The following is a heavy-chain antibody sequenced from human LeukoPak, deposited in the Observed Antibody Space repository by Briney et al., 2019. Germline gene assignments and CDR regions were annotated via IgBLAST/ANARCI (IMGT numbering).Heavy chain of an antibody. CDR1: GIDISYHY. J-gene: IGHJ4*02. CDR2: IHTGGTT. CDR3: ARVWFGYFFQ. Sequence: GGSLRLSCVASGIDISYHYMGWVRQAPGKGLEWVSVIHTGGTTHYADSVKGRFTISKDTSNNTVYLQMNSVTVEDTAVYYCARVWFGYFFQWGQGALVTVSS. D-gene: IGHD3-10*01. V-gene: IGHV3-53*01.